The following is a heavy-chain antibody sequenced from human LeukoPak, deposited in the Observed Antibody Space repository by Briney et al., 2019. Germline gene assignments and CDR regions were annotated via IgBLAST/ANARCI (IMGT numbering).Heavy chain of an antibody. CDR2: IYYSGIA. D-gene: IGHD2-21*02. V-gene: IGHV4-59*01. CDR1: GGSIGTYY. J-gene: IGHJ4*02. CDR3: AREGDTSKFDY. Sequence: SETLSLTCTASGGSIGTYYWSWIRQPPGKGLEWIGYIYYSGIANYNPSLTSRVTISVDTSKNQFSLKLSSVTAADTAVYYCAREGDTSKFDYWGQGTLVTVSP.